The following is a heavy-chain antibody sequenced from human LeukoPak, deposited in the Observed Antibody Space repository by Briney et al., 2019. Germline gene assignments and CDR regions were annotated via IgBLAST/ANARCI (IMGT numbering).Heavy chain of an antibody. CDR1: GYTFTNNF. Sequence: GASVKVSCKASGYTFTNNFMHWVRQAPGQGLEWIGIINPSGDNTWYAQKFQGRVTMTRDMSTSTVYMELSSLRSEDTAVYYCARQGGDIAAAGTGDDFDIWGQGTMVTVSS. CDR2: INPSGDNT. D-gene: IGHD6-13*01. CDR3: ARQGGDIAAAGTGDDFDI. J-gene: IGHJ3*02. V-gene: IGHV1-46*01.